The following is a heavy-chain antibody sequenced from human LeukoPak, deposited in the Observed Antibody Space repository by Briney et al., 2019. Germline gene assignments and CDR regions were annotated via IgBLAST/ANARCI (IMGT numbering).Heavy chain of an antibody. J-gene: IGHJ4*02. D-gene: IGHD1-14*01. V-gene: IGHV3-48*03. CDR3: ARAGPYRGYYFDY. CDR1: GFTFGSYE. CDR2: ISSSGSTI. Sequence: GGSLRLSCAASGFTFGSYEMNWVRQAPGKGLEWVSYISSSGSTIYYADSVKGRFTISRDNAKNSLYLQMNSLRAEDTAVYYCARAGPYRGYYFDYWGQGTLVTVSS.